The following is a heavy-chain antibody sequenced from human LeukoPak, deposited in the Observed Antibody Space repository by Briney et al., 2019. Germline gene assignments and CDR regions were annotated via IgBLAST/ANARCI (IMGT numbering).Heavy chain of an antibody. V-gene: IGHV3-72*01. D-gene: IGHD4-17*01. CDR3: TRVRHGDYFDY. CDR1: GFSIIDHY. CDR2: VRNKPNGYTT. Sequence: GGSLRLSCAASGFSIIDHYMDWVRQAPGKGLEWVGRVRNKPNGYTTDYGTSVKGRFTISRDDSKNSLYLQMNSLTSEDTAVYYCTRVRHGDYFDYWGQGTLVSVSS. J-gene: IGHJ4*02.